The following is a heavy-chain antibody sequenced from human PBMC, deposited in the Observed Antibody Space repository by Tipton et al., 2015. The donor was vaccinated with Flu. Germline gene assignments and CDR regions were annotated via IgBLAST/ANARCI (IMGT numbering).Heavy chain of an antibody. CDR1: GDSIGSTFF. Sequence: TLSLTCSVSGDSIGSTFFWGWIRQPPGQGLEWIGNVHRTGNPYYNPSLKSRVTISVDKSKNQFSLRLSSVTAADTADYYCARREYSNYVSEPKNWFDPWGQGTLVTVSS. V-gene: IGHV4-38-2*01. CDR2: VHRTGNP. D-gene: IGHD4-11*01. J-gene: IGHJ5*02. CDR3: ARREYSNYVSEPKNWFDP.